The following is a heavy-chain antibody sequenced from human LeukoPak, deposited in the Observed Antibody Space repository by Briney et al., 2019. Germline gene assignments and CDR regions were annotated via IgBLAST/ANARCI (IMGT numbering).Heavy chain of an antibody. J-gene: IGHJ4*02. Sequence: SETLSLTCTVSGGSISSSSYYWGWLRQPPGKGLEWIGSIYYSGSTYHNPSLKSRVTISVDTSKNQFSLKLSSVTAANTAVYYCARHVYDFWSGYYHYFDYWGQGTLVTVSS. CDR2: IYYSGST. V-gene: IGHV4-39*01. D-gene: IGHD3-3*01. CDR3: ARHVYDFWSGYYHYFDY. CDR1: GGSISSSSYY.